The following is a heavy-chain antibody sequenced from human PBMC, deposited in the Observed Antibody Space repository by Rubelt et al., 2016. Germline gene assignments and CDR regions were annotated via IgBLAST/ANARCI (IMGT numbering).Heavy chain of an antibody. CDR2: ISYDGSNK. CDR3: ARDGSEWSRDY. Sequence: QVQLVESGGGVVQPGRSLRLSCAASGFTFSSYGMHWVRQAPGKGLEWVAVISYDGSNKYYADSVKGRFTISRDNARNLVFLQMNSLRDDDTAVYYCARDGSEWSRDYWGQGTLVTVSS. D-gene: IGHD3-3*01. J-gene: IGHJ4*02. CDR1: GFTFSSYG. V-gene: IGHV3-30*03.